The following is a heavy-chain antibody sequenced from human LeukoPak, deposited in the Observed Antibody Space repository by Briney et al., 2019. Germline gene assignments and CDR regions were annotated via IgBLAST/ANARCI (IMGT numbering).Heavy chain of an antibody. CDR2: IRYDGSNK. CDR3: AKELLSSSSAFDY. V-gene: IGHV3-30*02. D-gene: IGHD6-6*01. CDR1: GFTFSSYG. Sequence: GGSLRLSCAASGFTFSSYGMHWVRQAPGKGLEWVAFIRYDGSNKYYADSVKGRFTISRDNSKNTLYLQMNSLRAEDTAVYYCAKELLSSSSAFDYWGQGTLVTVSP. J-gene: IGHJ4*02.